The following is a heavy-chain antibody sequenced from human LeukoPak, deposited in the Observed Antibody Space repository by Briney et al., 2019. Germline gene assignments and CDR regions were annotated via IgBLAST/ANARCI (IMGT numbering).Heavy chain of an antibody. Sequence: GGSLRLSCAASGFTFSSYGMHWVRQAPGKGLEWVAVIWYDGSNKYYADSVKGRFTISRDNSKNTLYLQMNSLRAEDTAVYYCAGDPGVTMVRGVIYYFDYWGQGTLVTVSS. CDR1: GFTFSSYG. CDR3: AGDPGVTMVRGVIYYFDY. J-gene: IGHJ4*02. D-gene: IGHD3-10*01. CDR2: IWYDGSNK. V-gene: IGHV3-33*08.